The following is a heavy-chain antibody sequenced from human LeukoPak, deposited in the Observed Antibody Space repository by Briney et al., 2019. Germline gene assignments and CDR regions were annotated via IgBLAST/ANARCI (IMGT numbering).Heavy chain of an antibody. V-gene: IGHV3-21*01. J-gene: IGHJ4*02. CDR3: ARDVVAWDY. CDR2: ISSTSSYI. CDR1: RFSFSSCS. D-gene: IGHD2-15*01. Sequence: GGSLRLSCAASRFSFSSCSMNWVRQAPGKGLEWVSSISSTSSYIYYADSVKGRFTISRDNAKNSLYLQMNSLRAEDTAVYYCARDVVAWDYWGQGTLVTVSS.